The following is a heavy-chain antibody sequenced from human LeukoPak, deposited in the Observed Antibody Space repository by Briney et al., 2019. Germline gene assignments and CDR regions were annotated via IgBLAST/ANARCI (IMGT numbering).Heavy chain of an antibody. CDR1: GFTVSSNY. D-gene: IGHD3-10*01. Sequence: GGSLRLSCAASGFTVSSNYMSWVRQAPGKGLEWVSVIYSGGSTYYADSVKGRFTISRDNYKNTLYLQMNSLRAEDTAVYYCARDLLAGTGGDYWGQGTLVTVSS. J-gene: IGHJ4*02. CDR2: IYSGGST. V-gene: IGHV3-53*05. CDR3: ARDLLAGTGGDY.